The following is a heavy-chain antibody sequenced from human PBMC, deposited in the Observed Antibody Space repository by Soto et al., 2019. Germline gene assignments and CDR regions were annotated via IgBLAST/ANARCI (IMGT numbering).Heavy chain of an antibody. D-gene: IGHD5-12*01. CDR3: ARNRGYSGYVHFDY. V-gene: IGHV4-59*01. Sequence: QVQLQESGPGLVKPSETLSLTCTVSGGSISSYYWSWIRQPPGKGLEWVGYIYYSGSTNYNPSLKSRVTISVDTSKNQFSLKLSSVTAADTAVYYGARNRGYSGYVHFDYWGQGTLVTVSS. J-gene: IGHJ4*02. CDR1: GGSISSYY. CDR2: IYYSGST.